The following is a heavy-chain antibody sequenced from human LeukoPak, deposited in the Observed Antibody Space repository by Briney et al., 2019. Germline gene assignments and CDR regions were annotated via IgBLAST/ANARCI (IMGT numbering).Heavy chain of an antibody. V-gene: IGHV3-30*02. D-gene: IGHD4/OR15-4a*01. CDR1: GFTFCSYG. Sequence: GGSLRLSCAVSGFTFCSYGMHWVRQAPGKGLEWVAFIRYDGSNKYYADSVKGRFTISRDNSKNTLYLQMNSLRAEDTALYYCAKDGAVDYYGMDVWGQGTTVTVSS. J-gene: IGHJ6*02. CDR2: IRYDGSNK. CDR3: AKDGAVDYYGMDV.